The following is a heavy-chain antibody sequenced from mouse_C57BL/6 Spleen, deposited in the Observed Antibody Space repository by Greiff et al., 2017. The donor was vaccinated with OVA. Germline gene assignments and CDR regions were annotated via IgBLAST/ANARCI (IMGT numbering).Heavy chain of an antibody. CDR3: ARRLSYDGAYYFDY. CDR2: IYPGDGDT. D-gene: IGHD2-10*02. CDR1: GYAFSSYW. J-gene: IGHJ2*01. Sequence: QVQLQQSGAELVKPGASVKISCKASGYAFSSYWMNWVKQRPGKGLEWIGQIYPGDGDTNYNGKFKGKATLTADKSSSTAYMQLSGLTSEDSAVYFCARRLSYDGAYYFDYWGQGTTLTVSS. V-gene: IGHV1-80*01.